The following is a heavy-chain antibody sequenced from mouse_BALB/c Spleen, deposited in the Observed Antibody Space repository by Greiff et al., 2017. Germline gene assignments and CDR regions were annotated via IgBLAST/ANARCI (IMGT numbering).Heavy chain of an antibody. CDR3: ARTTVVDDY. Sequence: VQLKESGPGLVKPSQSLSLTCTVTGYSITSDYAWNWIRQFPGNKLEWMGYISYSGSTSYNPSLKSRISITRDTSKNQFFLQLNSVTTEDTATYYCARTTVVDDYWGQGTTLTVSS. V-gene: IGHV3-2*02. D-gene: IGHD1-1*01. J-gene: IGHJ2*01. CDR2: ISYSGST. CDR1: GYSITSDYA.